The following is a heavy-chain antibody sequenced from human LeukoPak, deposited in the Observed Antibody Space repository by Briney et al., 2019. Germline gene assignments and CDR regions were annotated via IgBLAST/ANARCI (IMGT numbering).Heavy chain of an antibody. CDR2: IFYSGNT. D-gene: IGHD4-23*01. V-gene: IGHV4-30-4*01. CDR3: ASNYGGNSSDY. Sequence: SETLSLTCTVSGGSISCGDYYWSWIRQPPGKGLQWIGYIFYSGNTYYNPSLKSRVTISVDRSKNQFSLKLSSVTAADTAVYYCASNYGGNSSDYWGQGTLVTVSS. J-gene: IGHJ4*02. CDR1: GGSISCGDYY.